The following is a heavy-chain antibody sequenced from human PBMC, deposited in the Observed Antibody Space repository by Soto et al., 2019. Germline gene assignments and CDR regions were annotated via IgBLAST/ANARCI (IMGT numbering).Heavy chain of an antibody. J-gene: IGHJ6*02. CDR1: GFTFSSYA. Sequence: GGSLRLSCAASGFTFSSYAISWVRQAPGKGLGWVSAISGSGGSTYYADSVKGRFTISRDNSKNTLYLQMNSLRAEDTAVYYCAKAFLIYDGLDVWGQGTTVTVSS. V-gene: IGHV3-23*01. CDR2: ISGSGGST. D-gene: IGHD3-3*01. CDR3: AKAFLIYDGLDV.